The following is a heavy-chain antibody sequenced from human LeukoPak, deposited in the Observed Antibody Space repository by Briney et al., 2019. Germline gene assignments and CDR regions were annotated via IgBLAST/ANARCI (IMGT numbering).Heavy chain of an antibody. V-gene: IGHV3-30*02. CDR2: VRFDGSHE. CDR3: ATPGTVVVPAAMDY. D-gene: IGHD2-2*01. Sequence: GGSLRLSCAASGFNVNNFGMHWVRQAPDKGLEWVAFVRFDGSHEHYAESVKGRFTISRDNSKSTLYLQMNSLRPEDTAVYYCATPGTVVVPAAMDYWGQGTLVTVSS. CDR1: GFNVNNFG. J-gene: IGHJ4*02.